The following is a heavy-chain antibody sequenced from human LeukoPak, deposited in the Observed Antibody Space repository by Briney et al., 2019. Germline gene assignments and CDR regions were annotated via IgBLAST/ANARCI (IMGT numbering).Heavy chain of an antibody. J-gene: IGHJ4*02. Sequence: SVTLSLTCTVSGGSISGYYWSWIRQSPGKGLEWIAYIYYSGSTNYNPSLKSRVTISVDTSKNQFSLKLNSVTAADTAVYYCARGTDSGSWYFTTWGQGTLVTVSS. CDR2: IYYSGST. V-gene: IGHV4-59*01. CDR1: GGSISGYY. CDR3: ARGTDSGSWYFTT. D-gene: IGHD6-13*01.